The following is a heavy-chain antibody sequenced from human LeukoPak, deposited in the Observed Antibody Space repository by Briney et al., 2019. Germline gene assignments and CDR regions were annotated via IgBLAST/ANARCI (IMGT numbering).Heavy chain of an antibody. D-gene: IGHD3-3*01. CDR2: MNPNSGNT. CDR3: ARVGGSDYDFWSGYSTPYGMDV. CDR1: GYTFTSYD. Sequence: ASVKVSCKASGYTFTSYDINWVRQATGQGLEWIGWMNPNSGNTGYAQKFQGRVTMTRNTSISTAYMELSSLRSEDTAVYYCARVGGSDYDFWSGYSTPYGMDVWGQGTTVTVSS. V-gene: IGHV1-8*01. J-gene: IGHJ6*02.